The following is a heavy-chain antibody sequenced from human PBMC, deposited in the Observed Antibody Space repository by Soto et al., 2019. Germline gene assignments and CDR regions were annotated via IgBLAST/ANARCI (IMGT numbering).Heavy chain of an antibody. CDR3: GFHEEGAFDY. J-gene: IGHJ4*02. Sequence: SETLSLTCTVSNGSTSSRSFYWGWIRQPPGKGLEWIGHVFYSESTFYNPSLRSRVTISVHTSENQFFLNLRSVTAADTAIYYCGFHEEGAFDYWGQGTLVTVSS. D-gene: IGHD3-16*01. CDR2: VFYSEST. V-gene: IGHV4-39*01. CDR1: NGSTSSRSFY.